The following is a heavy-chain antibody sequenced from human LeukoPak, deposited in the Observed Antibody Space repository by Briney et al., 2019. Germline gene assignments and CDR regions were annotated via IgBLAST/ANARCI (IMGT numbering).Heavy chain of an antibody. V-gene: IGHV4-4*02. J-gene: IGHJ4*02. D-gene: IGHD3-10*01. CDR2: IYHSGST. CDR3: ARDLPGDPHTGFDC. Sequence: PSGTLSLTCAVSGGSISSSSWWSWVRQPPGKGLEWIGEIYHSGSTNYNPSLKSRVTISVDKSKNQFSLKLSSVTAADTAVYYCARDLPGDPHTGFDCWGQGTLVTVSS. CDR1: GGSISSSSW.